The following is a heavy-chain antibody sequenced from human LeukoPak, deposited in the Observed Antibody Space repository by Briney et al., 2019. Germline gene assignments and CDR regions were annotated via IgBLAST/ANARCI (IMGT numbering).Heavy chain of an antibody. J-gene: IGHJ4*02. CDR3: AKDRGYYYGSGSPLDY. CDR1: GFTFSSYG. CDR2: IRYDGSNK. D-gene: IGHD3-10*01. Sequence: PGGSLRLSCAASGFTFSSYGMHWVRQAPGKGLEWVAFIRYDGSNKYYADFVKGRFTISRDNSKNTLYLQMNSLRAEDTAVYYCAKDRGYYYGSGSPLDYWGQGTLVTVSS. V-gene: IGHV3-30*02.